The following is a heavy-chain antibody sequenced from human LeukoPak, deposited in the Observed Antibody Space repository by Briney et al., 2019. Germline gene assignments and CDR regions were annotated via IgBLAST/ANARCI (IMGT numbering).Heavy chain of an antibody. CDR3: ARDGGPHFDY. Sequence: GGSLRLSCAASGFTFSSYSMNWVRQAPGKGLEWVSYISSSSSIIYYADSVKGRFTISRDNARNSLYLQMNSLRAEDTAVYYCARDGGPHFDYWGQGTLVTVSS. D-gene: IGHD2-15*01. V-gene: IGHV3-48*01. J-gene: IGHJ4*02. CDR2: ISSSSSII. CDR1: GFTFSSYS.